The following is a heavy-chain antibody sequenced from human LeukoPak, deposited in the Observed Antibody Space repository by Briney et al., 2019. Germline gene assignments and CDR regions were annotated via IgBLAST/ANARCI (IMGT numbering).Heavy chain of an antibody. CDR1: GGSISSSSYY. CDR3: ARRYGSSGWYSTAYFDY. J-gene: IGHJ4*02. V-gene: IGHV4-39*01. D-gene: IGHD6-19*01. Sequence: SETLSLTCTVSGGSISSSSYYWGWIRQPPGKGLEWIGSIYYSGSTYYNPSLKSRVTISVDTSKNQFSLKLSSVTAADTAVYYCARRYGSSGWYSTAYFDYWGQGTLVTVSS. CDR2: IYYSGST.